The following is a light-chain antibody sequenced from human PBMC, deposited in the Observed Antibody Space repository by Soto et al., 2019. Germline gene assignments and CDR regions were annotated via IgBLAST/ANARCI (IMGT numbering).Light chain of an antibody. CDR1: ISDFVVYNY. J-gene: IGLJ1*01. CDR3: SSHTLSSALQV. CDR2: GVS. Sequence: QSALTQPASVSGSPGQSITISCSGTISDFVVYNYVSWYQQHPGKAPKLMLYGVSKQPSGVSNRFSGSKSGDTASLTISGLQAEDEADYYCSSHTLSSALQVFGTGTKLTVL. V-gene: IGLV2-14*01.